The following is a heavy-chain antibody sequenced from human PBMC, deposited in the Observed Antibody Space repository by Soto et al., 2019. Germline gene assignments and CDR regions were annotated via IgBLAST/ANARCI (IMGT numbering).Heavy chain of an antibody. CDR3: ARVLGVAGYYYYYGMDV. D-gene: IGHD6-19*01. CDR1: GGSISSGTSY. Sequence: PSETLSLTCSVSGGSISSGTSYWSWIRQRPGEGLEWIGYIFYSGSFYYTPSLRGRVLILADTSKNQFTLKLSSVTAADTAVYYCARVLGVAGYYYYYGMDVWGQGTTVTVSS. CDR2: IFYSGSF. J-gene: IGHJ6*02. V-gene: IGHV4-31*03.